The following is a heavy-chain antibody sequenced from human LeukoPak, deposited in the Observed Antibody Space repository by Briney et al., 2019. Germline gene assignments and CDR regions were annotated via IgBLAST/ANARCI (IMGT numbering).Heavy chain of an antibody. CDR2: ISSSSSYI. CDR1: GFTFSDYY. D-gene: IGHD3-16*01. Sequence: GGSLRLSCAASGFTFSDYYMSWIRQAPGKGLEWVSYISSSSSYIYYADSVKGRFTISRDNAKNSLYLQMNSLRAEDTAVYYCARATIMITFGADYWGQGTLVTVSS. CDR3: ARATIMITFGADY. V-gene: IGHV3-11*06. J-gene: IGHJ4*02.